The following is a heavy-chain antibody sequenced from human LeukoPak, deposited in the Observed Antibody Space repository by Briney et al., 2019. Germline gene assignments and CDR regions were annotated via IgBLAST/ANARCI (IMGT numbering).Heavy chain of an antibody. V-gene: IGHV4-59*01. CDR1: GGSISSYY. J-gene: IGHJ5*02. CDR2: IYYSGST. CDR3: ARGGYSYGYVLYNWFDP. D-gene: IGHD5-18*01. Sequence: SETLSLTCTVSGGSISSYYWSWIRQPPGKGLEWIGYIYYSGSTNYSPSLKSRVTISVDTSKNQFSLKLSSVTAADTAVYYCARGGYSYGYVLYNWFDPWGQGTLVTVSS.